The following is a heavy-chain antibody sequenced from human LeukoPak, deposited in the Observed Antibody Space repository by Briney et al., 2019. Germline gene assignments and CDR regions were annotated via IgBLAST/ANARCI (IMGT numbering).Heavy chain of an antibody. CDR3: ARVYYSNSYDY. CDR1: GGSISSGSYY. Sequence: KSSETLSLTCTVSGGSISSGSYYWSWIRQPAGKGLEWIGRIYTSGSTNSNPSLKSRVTISVDTSKNQFSLKLSSVTAADTAVYYCARVYYSNSYDY. J-gene: IGHJ4*01. D-gene: IGHD6-13*01. CDR2: IYTSGST. V-gene: IGHV4-61*02.